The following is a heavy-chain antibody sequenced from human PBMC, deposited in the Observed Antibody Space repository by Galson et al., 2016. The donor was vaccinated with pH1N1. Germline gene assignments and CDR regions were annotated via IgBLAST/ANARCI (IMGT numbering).Heavy chain of an antibody. CDR2: IIPIYGSP. J-gene: IGHJ6*02. V-gene: IGHV1-69*06. D-gene: IGHD4-17*01. CDR1: GGSFRSYT. CDR3: ARNSTMVTTDDSYYGMDV. Sequence: SVKVSCKASGGSFRSYTITWVRQAPGQGLEWMGQIIPIYGSPNYAHKFQGRVTFTADKSTNTAYMDLIRLRSEDTAVYYCARNSTMVTTDDSYYGMDVWGQGTTVTVSS.